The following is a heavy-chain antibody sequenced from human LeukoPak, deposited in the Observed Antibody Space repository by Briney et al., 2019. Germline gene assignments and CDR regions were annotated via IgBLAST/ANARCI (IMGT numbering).Heavy chain of an antibody. CDR3: ARRGRAVTTREVYYYYYYMDV. CDR1: GGSISSGGYY. D-gene: IGHD4-11*01. CDR2: IYHSGST. V-gene: IGHV4-30-2*01. Sequence: RTSETLSLTCTVSGGSISSGGYYWSWIRQPPGKGLEWIGYIYHSGSTNYNPSLKSRVTISVDMSKNQFSLKLSSVTAADTAVYYCARRGRAVTTREVYYYYYYMDVWGKGTTVTVSS. J-gene: IGHJ6*03.